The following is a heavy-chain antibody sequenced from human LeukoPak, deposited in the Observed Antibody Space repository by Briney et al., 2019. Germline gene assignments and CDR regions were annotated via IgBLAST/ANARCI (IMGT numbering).Heavy chain of an antibody. Sequence: GGSLRLSCAASGFTFSSYAMHWVRQAPGQRLEWMGWINAGNGNARYSQKFQGRVTITRDTSASTAYMELSSLRSEDTAVYYCARGSGDYVALGDYWGQGTLVTVSS. D-gene: IGHD4-17*01. CDR1: GFTFSSYA. CDR3: ARGSGDYVALGDY. J-gene: IGHJ4*02. V-gene: IGHV1-3*01. CDR2: INAGNGNA.